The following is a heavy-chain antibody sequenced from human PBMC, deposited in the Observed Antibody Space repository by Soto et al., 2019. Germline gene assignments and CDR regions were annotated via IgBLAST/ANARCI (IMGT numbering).Heavy chain of an antibody. V-gene: IGHV4-30-4*01. CDR1: GDSFSSGDYY. J-gene: IGHJ4*02. D-gene: IGHD4-17*01. CDR3: VRDNYGDYDY. Sequence: QVQLQESGPGLVKPSQTLSLTCTVSGDSFSSGDYYWSWIRQPPGKGLEWIGYIYYSASTHYNPSLRSRVTISLDTSKNQFSLELSSVTAADTAVYYCVRDNYGDYDYWGQGTLVTVSS. CDR2: IYYSAST.